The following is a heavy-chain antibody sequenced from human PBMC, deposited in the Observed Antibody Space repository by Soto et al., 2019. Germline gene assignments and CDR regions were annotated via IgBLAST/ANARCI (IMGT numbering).Heavy chain of an antibody. CDR2: IIPIFGTA. Sequence: ASVKVSCKASGGTFSSYAISWVRQAPGQGLEWMGGIIPIFGTANYAQKFQGRVTITADKSKNTLYLQMNSLRAEDTAVYYCAKWFGIWFGDAFDIWGQGTMVTVSS. J-gene: IGHJ3*02. V-gene: IGHV1-69*06. CDR1: GGTFSSYA. CDR3: AKWFGIWFGDAFDI. D-gene: IGHD3-10*01.